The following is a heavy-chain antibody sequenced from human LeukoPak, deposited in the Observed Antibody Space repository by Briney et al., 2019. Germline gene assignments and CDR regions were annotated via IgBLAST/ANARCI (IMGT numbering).Heavy chain of an antibody. Sequence: GGSLRLSCADSGFTFRSYSINWVRQAPGRGLEWVSSISSSSSVIFYADSVKGRFTISRDNAKNSLYLQMISLRVEDTAVYYCARGGAGATKDDTFDIWGQGTMVTVSS. CDR3: ARGGAGATKDDTFDI. J-gene: IGHJ3*02. V-gene: IGHV3-21*01. D-gene: IGHD1-1*01. CDR1: GFTFRSYS. CDR2: ISSSSSVI.